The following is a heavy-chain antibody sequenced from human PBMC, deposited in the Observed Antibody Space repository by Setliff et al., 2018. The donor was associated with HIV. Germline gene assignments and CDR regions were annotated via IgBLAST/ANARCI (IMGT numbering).Heavy chain of an antibody. J-gene: IGHJ5*02. CDR3: GRGWFDP. CDR2: FFHTGSI. V-gene: IGHV4-61*01. CDR1: SDSFSPDSYN. D-gene: IGHD3-10*01. Sequence: SETLSLTCTAPSDSFSPDSYNWNWIRQTPGKGLEWIGTFFHTGSISYNPSLRSRVTMSVDTSENLFSLRLIFVTAADTGVYYCGRGWFDPWGQGTLVTVSS.